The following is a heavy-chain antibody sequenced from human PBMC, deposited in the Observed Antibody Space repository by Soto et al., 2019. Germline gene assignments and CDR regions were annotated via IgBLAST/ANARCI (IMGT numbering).Heavy chain of an antibody. CDR3: ARDHISGSQYFDY. CDR2: ISSSGSTI. V-gene: IGHV3-48*03. CDR1: GFTFSSYE. D-gene: IGHD1-26*01. Sequence: EVQLVESGGGLVQPGGSLRLSCAASGFTFSSYEMNWVRQAPGKGLEWVSYISSSGSTIYYADSVKGRFTISRDNAKNSLYLQMNSLRAEYTAVYYCARDHISGSQYFDYWGQGTLVTVSS. J-gene: IGHJ4*02.